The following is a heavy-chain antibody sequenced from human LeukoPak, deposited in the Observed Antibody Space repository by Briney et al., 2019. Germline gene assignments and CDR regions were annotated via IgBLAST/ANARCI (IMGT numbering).Heavy chain of an antibody. D-gene: IGHD5-18*01. CDR1: GFTFSRYS. Sequence: GGSLRLSCAASGFTFSRYSMNWVRQAPGKGLEWVANIKQDGSEKYYVDSVKGRFTISRDNAKNSLYLQMNSLRAEDTAVYYCARASGSYGYSYFDYWGQGTLVTVSS. CDR2: IKQDGSEK. CDR3: ARASGSYGYSYFDY. V-gene: IGHV3-7*01. J-gene: IGHJ4*02.